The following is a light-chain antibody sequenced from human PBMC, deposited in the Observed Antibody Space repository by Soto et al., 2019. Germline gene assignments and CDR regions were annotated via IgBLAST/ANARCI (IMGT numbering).Light chain of an antibody. CDR2: VAS. J-gene: IGKJ1*01. CDR1: QGISNY. Sequence: DIQMTQSPSSLSASVGDRVTITCRASQGISNYLAWYQQKPGKVPKVLIYVASALQSGVPSRFSGSGSGRDFTLTISSLQPEDVATYYCQQYNSYSPTFGQGTKVEI. V-gene: IGKV1-27*01. CDR3: QQYNSYSPT.